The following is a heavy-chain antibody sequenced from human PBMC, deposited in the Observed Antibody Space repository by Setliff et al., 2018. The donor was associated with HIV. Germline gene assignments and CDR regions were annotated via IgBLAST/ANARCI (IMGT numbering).Heavy chain of an antibody. D-gene: IGHD1-26*01. CDR3: ARDGRNVDRDIDY. Sequence: GSLRLSCAASGFIFSRYGMGWLRQAPGKGLEWLSVIRGSGGSTSYADSVTGRFTISRDNSKNTLSLPLDSLRADDTAVYYSARDGRNVDRDIDYWGQGTLVTVSS. CDR2: IRGSGGST. V-gene: IGHV3-23*01. CDR1: GFIFSRYG. J-gene: IGHJ4*02.